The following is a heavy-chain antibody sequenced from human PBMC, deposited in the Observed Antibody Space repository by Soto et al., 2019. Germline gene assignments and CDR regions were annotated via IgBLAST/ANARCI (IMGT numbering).Heavy chain of an antibody. D-gene: IGHD5-12*01. CDR2: INPSGGST. CDR1: GYRFIDYF. J-gene: IGHJ4*02. CDR3: ARDCPGGYNCPSH. Sequence: GASVKVSCKASGYRFIDYFMHWVRPAPGQGLEWMGIINPSGGSTSYAQKFQGRVTMTRDTSTSTVYMELSSLRSEDTAVYYCARDCPGGYNCPSHWGQGTLVTVSS. V-gene: IGHV1-46*01.